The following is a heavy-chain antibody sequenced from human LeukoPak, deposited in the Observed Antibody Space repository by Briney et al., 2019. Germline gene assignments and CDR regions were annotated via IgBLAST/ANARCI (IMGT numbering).Heavy chain of an antibody. D-gene: IGHD3-16*01. CDR3: ATANPAPRGINFDF. J-gene: IGHJ4*02. V-gene: IGHV3-23*01. Sequence: GGSLRLSCAASGFTFSSSAMSWVRQAPGKGLEWLSSINGGDYSTYYTDSVKGRFTISRASSKNVLYLQMNSLTTDDTAIYYCATANPAPRGINFDFWGQGALVTVSS. CDR1: GFTFSSSA. CDR2: INGGDYST.